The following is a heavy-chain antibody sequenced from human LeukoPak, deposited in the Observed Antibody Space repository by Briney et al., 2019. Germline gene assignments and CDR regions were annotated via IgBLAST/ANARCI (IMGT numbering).Heavy chain of an antibody. CDR3: ARGSEWLLWRHYYYGMDV. D-gene: IGHD3-3*01. J-gene: IGHJ6*02. Sequence: ASVKVSCKASGYTFTSYGISWVRQAPGQGLEWMGWISAYNGNTNYAQKFQGRVTMTRNTSISTAYMELSSLRSEDTAVYYCARGSEWLLWRHYYYGMDVWGQGTTVTVSS. V-gene: IGHV1-18*01. CDR1: GYTFTSYG. CDR2: ISAYNGNT.